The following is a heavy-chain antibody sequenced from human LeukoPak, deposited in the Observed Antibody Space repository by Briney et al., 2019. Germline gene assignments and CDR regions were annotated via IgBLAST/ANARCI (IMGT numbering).Heavy chain of an antibody. D-gene: IGHD2-8*01. CDR2: IKQDGSEK. CDR1: GFTFSRYW. J-gene: IGHJ4*02. V-gene: IGHV3-7*01. CDR3: AKGGRGNGEVY. Sequence: GGSLRLSCAVSGFTFSRYWMNWLRQAPGKGLEWVANIKQDGSEKSYVDSVKGRFTISRDNAKSSLFLQMNGLRAEDTAVYHCAKGGRGNGEVYWGQGTLVTVSS.